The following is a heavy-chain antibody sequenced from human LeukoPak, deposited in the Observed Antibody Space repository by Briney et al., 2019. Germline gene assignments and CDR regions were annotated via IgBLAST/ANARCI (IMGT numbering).Heavy chain of an antibody. V-gene: IGHV3-21*01. CDR2: ISSSSSYI. CDR3: ATVGTFVDYDFWSGPYDAFDI. CDR1: GFTFSSYS. J-gene: IGHJ3*02. Sequence: GGSLRLSCAASGFTFSSYSMNWVRQAPGKGLEWVSSISSSSSYIYYADSVKGRFTISRDNAKNSLYLQMNSLRAEDTAVYYCATVGTFVDYDFWSGPYDAFDIWGQGTMVTVSS. D-gene: IGHD3-3*01.